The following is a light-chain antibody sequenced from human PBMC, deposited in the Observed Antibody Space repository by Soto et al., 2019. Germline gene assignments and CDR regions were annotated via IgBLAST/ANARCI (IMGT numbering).Light chain of an antibody. J-gene: IGKJ3*01. CDR3: QQYGSSPTT. CDR2: GAS. Sequence: EIVLTQSPGTLSLSPGERATLSCRASQSVSSSYLAWYQQKPGQAPRLLIYGASSRATGIPDRFSGSGSGKDFTLTISRLENEDFEVYYCQQYGSSPTTFGPGTTVDIK. V-gene: IGKV3-20*01. CDR1: QSVSSSY.